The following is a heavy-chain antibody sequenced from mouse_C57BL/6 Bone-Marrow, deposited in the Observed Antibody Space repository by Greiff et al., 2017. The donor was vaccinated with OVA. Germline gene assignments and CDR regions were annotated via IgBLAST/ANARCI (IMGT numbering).Heavy chain of an antibody. CDR3: ERLRRVMDY. D-gene: IGHD2-12*01. V-gene: IGHV1-22*01. J-gene: IGHJ4*01. Sequence: VQLQQSGPELVKPGASVKMSCKASGYTFTDYNMHWVKQSHGKSLEWIGYINPNNGGTSYNQKFKGKATLTVNKSSSTAYMELRSLTSEDYAVYYCERLRRVMDYWGQGTSVTVSS. CDR2: INPNNGGT. CDR1: GYTFTDYN.